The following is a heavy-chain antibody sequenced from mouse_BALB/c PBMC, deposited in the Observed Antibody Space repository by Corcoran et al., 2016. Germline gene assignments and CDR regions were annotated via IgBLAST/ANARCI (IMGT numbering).Heavy chain of an antibody. CDR3: AREDYGSSYAMDY. V-gene: IGHV3-6*02. Sequence: DVQLQESGPGLVKPSQSLSLTCSVTGYSITSGYYWNWIRQFPGNKLEWMGYISYDGSNKYNPSLKNRISITRDTPKIQFFLKWNSVTTEDTATYYCAREDYGSSYAMDYWGQGTSVTVSS. J-gene: IGHJ4*01. CDR1: GYSITSGYY. D-gene: IGHD1-1*01. CDR2: ISYDGSN.